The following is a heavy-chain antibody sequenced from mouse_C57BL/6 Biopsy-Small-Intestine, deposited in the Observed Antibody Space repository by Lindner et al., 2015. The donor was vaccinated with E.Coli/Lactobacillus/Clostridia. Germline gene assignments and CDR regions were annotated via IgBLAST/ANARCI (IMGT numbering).Heavy chain of an antibody. CDR2: ISSGSSTI. V-gene: IGHV5-17*01. J-gene: IGHJ4*01. D-gene: IGHD2-3*01. Sequence: VQLQESGGGLVKPGGSLKFSCAASGFTFSDYGMHWVRQAPEKGLEWVAYISSGSSTIYYADTVKGRFTISRDNAKNTLFLQMTSLRSEDTAMYYCAIDGYYLYAMDYWGQGTSVTVSS. CDR1: GFTFSDYG. CDR3: AIDGYYLYAMDY.